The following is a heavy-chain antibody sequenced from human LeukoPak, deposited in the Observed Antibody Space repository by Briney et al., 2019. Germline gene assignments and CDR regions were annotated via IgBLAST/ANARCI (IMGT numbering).Heavy chain of an antibody. Sequence: SQTLSLTCTVSGGSISSGDYYWSRIRQPPGKGLEWIGNIYYSGTTYYNPSLKRRVTISVDTSKNQFSLKLSSVTAADTAVYYCARDSYGLGSYWLFDYWGQGTLVTVSS. CDR2: IYYSGTT. CDR1: GGSISSGDYY. V-gene: IGHV4-30-4*01. D-gene: IGHD3-10*01. J-gene: IGHJ4*02. CDR3: ARDSYGLGSYWLFDY.